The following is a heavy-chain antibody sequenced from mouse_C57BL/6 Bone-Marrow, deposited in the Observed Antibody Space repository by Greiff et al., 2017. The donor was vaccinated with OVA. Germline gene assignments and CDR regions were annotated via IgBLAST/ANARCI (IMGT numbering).Heavy chain of an antibody. J-gene: IGHJ3*01. V-gene: IGHV1-69*01. CDR3: ARQLRLRWFFAY. D-gene: IGHD3-2*02. Sequence: QVQLQQSGAELVMPGASVKLSCKASGYTFTSYWMHWVKQRPGQGLEWIGEIDPSDSYTNYNQKFKGKSTLTVDKSSSTAYMQLSSLTSEDSAVYYCARQLRLRWFFAYWGQGTLVTVSA. CDR2: IDPSDSYT. CDR1: GYTFTSYW.